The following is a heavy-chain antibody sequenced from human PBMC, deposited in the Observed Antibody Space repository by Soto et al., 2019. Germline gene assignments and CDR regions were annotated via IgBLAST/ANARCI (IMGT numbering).Heavy chain of an antibody. CDR3: TTDLPRGTRPQNYYYNYMAV. J-gene: IGHJ6*03. CDR1: GFTFSNAW. Sequence: EVQLVESGGGLVKPGGSLRLSCAASGFTFSNAWMSCVRQAPGKGLEWVGRIKSKTDGGTTDYAAPVKGRFTISRYDSKSTLYLHMNSLKTEDTAVYYCTTDLPRGTRPQNYYYNYMAVWGKGTTVTVSS. D-gene: IGHD3-16*01. CDR2: IKSKTDGGTT. V-gene: IGHV3-15*01.